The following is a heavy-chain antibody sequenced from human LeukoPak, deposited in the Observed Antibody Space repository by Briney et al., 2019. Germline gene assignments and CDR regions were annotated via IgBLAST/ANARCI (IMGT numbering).Heavy chain of an antibody. V-gene: IGHV3-21*01. Sequence: PGGSLRLSCAASGFTFSSYSMNWVRQAPGKGLEWVSSISSSSSYIYYADSVKGRFTISRDNAKNSLYLQMNSLRAEDTAVYYCARXPRYSYGFDYWGQGTLXTVSS. CDR1: GFTFSSYS. D-gene: IGHD5-18*01. J-gene: IGHJ4*02. CDR2: ISSSSSYI. CDR3: ARXPRYSYGFDY.